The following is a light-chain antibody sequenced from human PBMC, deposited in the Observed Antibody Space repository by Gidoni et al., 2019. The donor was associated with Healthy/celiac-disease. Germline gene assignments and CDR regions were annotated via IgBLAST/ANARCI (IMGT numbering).Light chain of an antibody. CDR2: GAS. CDR3: QQYNNWPPYT. CDR1: QSVSSN. J-gene: IGKJ2*01. V-gene: IGKV3-15*01. Sequence: EIVMTQSTATLSVSPGERATLSCRASQSVSSNLAWYQQNPGQAPRLLIYGASTSATCTPPRISGRWSSAAFTLTISSLQSEDFAVSYCQQYNNWPPYTFGQGTKLEIK.